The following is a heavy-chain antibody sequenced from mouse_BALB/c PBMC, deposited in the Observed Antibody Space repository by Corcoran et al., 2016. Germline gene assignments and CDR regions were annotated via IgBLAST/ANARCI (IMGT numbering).Heavy chain of an antibody. CDR1: GYTFTNYG. Sequence: QIQLVQSGPELKKPGETVKISCKASGYTFTNYGMNWVKQAPGKGLKWMGWINTYTGEPTYADDFKGRFAFSLETSASTAYLQINNLKNEDTATYFWARWRNPYYRYDEAMDYRGQGTSVTVSS. CDR3: ARWRNPYYRYDEAMDY. D-gene: IGHD2-14*01. CDR2: INTYTGEP. V-gene: IGHV9-3-1*01. J-gene: IGHJ4*01.